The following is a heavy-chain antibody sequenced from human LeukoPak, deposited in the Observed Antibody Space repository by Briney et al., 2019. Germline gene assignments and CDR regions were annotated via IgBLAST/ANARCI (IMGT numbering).Heavy chain of an antibody. CDR1: GFTFSSYG. CDR3: AKDRGYDCSGYFDY. J-gene: IGHJ4*02. D-gene: IGHD3-22*01. CDR2: ISYVGSNK. V-gene: IGHV3-30*18. Sequence: PGRSLRLSCAASGFTFSSYGMHWVRQAPGKGLEWVAVISYVGSNKYYADSVKGRFTISRDNSKNTLYLQMNSLRAEDTAVYYCAKDRGYDCSGYFDYWGQGTLVTVSS.